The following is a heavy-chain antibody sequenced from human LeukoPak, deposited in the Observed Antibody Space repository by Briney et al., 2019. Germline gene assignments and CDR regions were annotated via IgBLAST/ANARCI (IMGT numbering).Heavy chain of an antibody. V-gene: IGHV4-39*01. J-gene: IGHJ4*02. CDR1: GGSISTSNYY. D-gene: IGHD2-15*01. CDR2: IFYSGST. Sequence: SETLSLTCTVSGGSISTSNYYWGWIRQPPGKGLEWIGNIFYSGSTYYSPSLKSRVTISVDTSKNQFSLKLSSVTAADTAVYYCRVVAATIDYWGQGTLVTVSS. CDR3: RVVAATIDY.